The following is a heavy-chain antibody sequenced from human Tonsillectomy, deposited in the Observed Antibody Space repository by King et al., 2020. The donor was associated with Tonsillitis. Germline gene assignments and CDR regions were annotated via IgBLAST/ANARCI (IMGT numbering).Heavy chain of an antibody. CDR2: ISYDGSNK. CDR1: GFTFSSYS. D-gene: IGHD3-9*01. J-gene: IGHJ4*02. CDR3: ARDPPYDILTGYYSYYFDY. V-gene: IGHV3-30*01. Sequence: VQLVESGGGVVQPGRSLRLSCAASGFTFSSYSMHWVRQAPGKGLEGVAVISYDGSNKYYADSVKGRITISRDNSKNTLYLQMNSLRAEDTAVYYCARDPPYDILTGYYSYYFDYWGQGTLVTVSS.